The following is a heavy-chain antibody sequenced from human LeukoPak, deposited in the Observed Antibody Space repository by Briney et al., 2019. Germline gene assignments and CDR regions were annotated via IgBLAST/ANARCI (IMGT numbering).Heavy chain of an antibody. V-gene: IGHV3-7*01. CDR2: IKQDGSEK. CDR1: GFTFSSYW. J-gene: IGHJ4*02. Sequence: GGSLRLSCAASGFTFSSYWMSWVRLAPGKGLEWVANIKQDGSEKSYVDSVKGRFTISRDNAKNSLYLQMNSLRAEDTAVYYCARDPGGSYGGRGYFDYWGQGTLVTVSS. D-gene: IGHD1-26*01. CDR3: ARDPGGSYGGRGYFDY.